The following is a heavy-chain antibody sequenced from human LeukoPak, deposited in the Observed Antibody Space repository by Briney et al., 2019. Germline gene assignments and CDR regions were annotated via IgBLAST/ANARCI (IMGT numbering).Heavy chain of an antibody. CDR1: DDSITIYY. CDR3: ARVVAAAGTPDY. Sequence: SETLSLTCTVSDDSITIYYWSWIRQPPGKGLEWIGYIYYSGSTNYNPSLKSRVTISVDTSKNQFSLKLSSVTAADTAVYYCARVVAAAGTPDYWGQGTLVTVSS. J-gene: IGHJ4*02. D-gene: IGHD6-13*01. CDR2: IYYSGST. V-gene: IGHV4-59*01.